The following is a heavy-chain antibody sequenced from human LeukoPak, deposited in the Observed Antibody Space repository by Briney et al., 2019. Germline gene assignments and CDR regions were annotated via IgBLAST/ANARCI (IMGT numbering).Heavy chain of an antibody. V-gene: IGHV4-59*08. CDR2: IYYSGST. J-gene: IGHJ4*02. CDR1: GGSISSYY. Sequence: SETLSLTCTVSGGSISSYYWSWIRQPPGKGLEWIGYIYYSGSTNYNPSLKSRVTISVDTSKNQFSLKLSSVTATDTAVYYCARHEAQDFDYWGQGTLVTVSS. CDR3: ARHEAQDFDY.